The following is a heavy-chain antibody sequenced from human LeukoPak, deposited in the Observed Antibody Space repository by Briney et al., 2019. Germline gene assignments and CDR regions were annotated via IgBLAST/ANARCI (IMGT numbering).Heavy chain of an antibody. CDR1: GFTFSSYA. D-gene: IGHD3-10*01. Sequence: GGSLRLSCEVSGFTFSSYAMHWVRQAPGKGLEWLAVILHDGNNEYYADSMRGRFIISRDNSKNTLYLQVRSVGDDDSAVYYCARDRRYGSGTYLYYGMDVWGLGTTVTVSS. CDR3: ARDRRYGSGTYLYYGMDV. V-gene: IGHV3-30-3*01. J-gene: IGHJ6*02. CDR2: ILHDGNNE.